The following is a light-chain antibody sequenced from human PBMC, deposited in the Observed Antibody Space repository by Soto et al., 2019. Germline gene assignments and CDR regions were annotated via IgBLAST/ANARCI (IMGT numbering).Light chain of an antibody. Sequence: DVVMTQTPLSLSVAPGQPASIACKSSQSLLHITGETFLFWYLQKPGQSPQLLIYLASNRASGVPDRFSGSGSGTDFTLKISRVEAEDAGIYYCMQVLQSPITFGQGTRLEIK. CDR1: QSLLHITGETF. V-gene: IGKV2-28*01. CDR2: LAS. CDR3: MQVLQSPIT. J-gene: IGKJ5*01.